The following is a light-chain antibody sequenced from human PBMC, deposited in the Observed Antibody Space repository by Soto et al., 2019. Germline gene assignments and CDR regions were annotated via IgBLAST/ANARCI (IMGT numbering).Light chain of an antibody. J-gene: IGKJ3*01. CDR2: AAS. V-gene: IGKV1-27*01. Sequence: DIQMTQTPPSLSASVGDRVTITCRASQDISKYLAWYQQKPGKVPKLLIYAASTLQSGVPSRFSGSGSGTDFTLTISTLQPEDVGTYYCHKYDSAPLFTFGPGTRVDVK. CDR1: QDISKY. CDR3: HKYDSAPLFT.